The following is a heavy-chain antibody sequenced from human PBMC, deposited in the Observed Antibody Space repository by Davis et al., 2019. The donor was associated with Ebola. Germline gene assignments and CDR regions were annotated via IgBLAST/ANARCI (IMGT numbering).Heavy chain of an antibody. CDR2: INHSGST. CDR1: GGSFSGYY. V-gene: IGHV4-34*01. D-gene: IGHD3-3*01. J-gene: IGHJ4*02. Sequence: PSETLSLTCAVYGGSFSGYYWSWIRQPPGKGLEWIGEINHSGSTNYNPSLKSRVTISVDTSKNQFSLKLSSVTAADTAFYYCARGDFWSGYREFDYWGQGTLVTVSS. CDR3: ARGDFWSGYREFDY.